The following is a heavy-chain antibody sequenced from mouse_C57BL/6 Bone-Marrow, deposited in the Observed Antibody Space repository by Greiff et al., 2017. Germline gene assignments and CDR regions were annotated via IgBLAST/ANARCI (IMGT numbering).Heavy chain of an antibody. J-gene: IGHJ1*03. Sequence: EVQLVESGGGLVQPGGSLKLSCAASGFTFSDYYMYWVRQTPEKRLEWVAYISNGGGSTYYPDTVKGRFTISRDNAKNTLYLQRSRLKSEDTAMYYCARHDYYGSSSYWYFDVWGTGTTVTISS. CDR1: GFTFSDYY. CDR3: ARHDYYGSSSYWYFDV. V-gene: IGHV5-12*01. CDR2: ISNGGGST. D-gene: IGHD1-1*01.